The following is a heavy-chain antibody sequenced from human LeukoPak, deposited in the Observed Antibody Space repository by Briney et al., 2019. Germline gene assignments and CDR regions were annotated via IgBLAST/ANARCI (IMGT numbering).Heavy chain of an antibody. CDR2: IWYDGSNK. V-gene: IGHV3-30*02. CDR3: AKDRSRLYDAFDI. J-gene: IGHJ3*02. D-gene: IGHD2-2*01. CDR1: GFTFSSYG. Sequence: GGSLRLSCAASGFTFSSYGMHWVRQAPGKGLEWVAVIWYDGSNKYYADSVKGRFTISRDNSKNTLYLQMNSLRAEDTAVYYCAKDRSRLYDAFDIWGQGTMVTVSS.